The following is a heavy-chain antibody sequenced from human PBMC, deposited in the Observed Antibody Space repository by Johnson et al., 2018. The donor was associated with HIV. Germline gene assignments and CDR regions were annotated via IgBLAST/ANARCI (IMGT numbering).Heavy chain of an antibody. V-gene: IGHV3-7*01. CDR3: ARDRPYYYDSSGLAPHDAFDI. J-gene: IGHJ3*02. Sequence: VQLVESGGGVVQPGRSLRLSCAASGFTFSSYAMHWVRQAPGKGLEWVANIKEDGGEKHYVDSVKGRFTISRDNAKNSLYLQMNSLRAEDTAVYFCARDRPYYYDSSGLAPHDAFDIWGQGTMITVSS. CDR2: IKEDGGEK. CDR1: GFTFSSYA. D-gene: IGHD3-22*01.